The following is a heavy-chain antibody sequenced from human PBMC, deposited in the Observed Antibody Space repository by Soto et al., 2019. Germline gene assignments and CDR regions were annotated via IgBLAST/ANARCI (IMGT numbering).Heavy chain of an antibody. Sequence: ASVKVSCKASGYIFTNYDINWVRQATGQGLEYLGWINPNSGNTGYVQKFQGWVTMTRDTSISTAYMELSRLRSDDTAVYYCARDERGLDILTGYYILPGAFDIWGQGTVVTVSS. J-gene: IGHJ3*02. V-gene: IGHV1-8*01. CDR3: ARDERGLDILTGYYILPGAFDI. D-gene: IGHD3-9*01. CDR1: GYIFTNYD. CDR2: INPNSGNT.